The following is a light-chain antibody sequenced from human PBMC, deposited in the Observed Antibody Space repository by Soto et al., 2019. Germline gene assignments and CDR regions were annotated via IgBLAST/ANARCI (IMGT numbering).Light chain of an antibody. J-gene: IGKJ5*01. CDR2: DAS. V-gene: IGKV3-11*01. Sequence: EIVLTQSPATLSLSPGERATLSCRASQSVSSYLAWYQQKPGQAPRLLLYDASNRATGIPARFSGSGSGTDFTLTISSLEPEDFAGYYCQQRSNWITFGQGTRLEIK. CDR1: QSVSSY. CDR3: QQRSNWIT.